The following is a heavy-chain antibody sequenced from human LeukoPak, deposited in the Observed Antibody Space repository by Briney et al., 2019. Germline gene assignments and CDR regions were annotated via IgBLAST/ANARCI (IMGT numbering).Heavy chain of an antibody. V-gene: IGHV4-59*01. J-gene: IGHJ4*02. Sequence: SETLSLTCTVSGGSISSYYWSWIRQPPGKGLEWIGYIYYSGSTNYNPSLKSRVTISVDTSKNQFSLKLSSVTAADTAVYYCARDDPRFGEPQYYFDYWGQGTLVTVSS. D-gene: IGHD3-10*01. CDR2: IYYSGST. CDR3: ARDDPRFGEPQYYFDY. CDR1: GGSISSYY.